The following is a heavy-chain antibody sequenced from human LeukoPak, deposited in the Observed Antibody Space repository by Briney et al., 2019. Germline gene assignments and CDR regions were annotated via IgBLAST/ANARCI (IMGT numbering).Heavy chain of an antibody. CDR2: ISSSSSYI. Sequence: PGGSLRLSCAASGFTFSGYSMNWVRQAPGKGLEWVSSISSSSSYIYYADSVKGRFTISRDNAKNSLYLQMNSLRAEDTAVYYCARGRGGLLRPRDASDIWGQGTMVTVSS. CDR3: ARGRGGLLRPRDASDI. J-gene: IGHJ3*02. D-gene: IGHD2-15*01. V-gene: IGHV3-21*01. CDR1: GFTFSGYS.